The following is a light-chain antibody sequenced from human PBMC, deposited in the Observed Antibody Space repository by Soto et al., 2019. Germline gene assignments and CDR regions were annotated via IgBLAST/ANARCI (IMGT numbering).Light chain of an antibody. Sequence: QSALTQPPSVSGSPGQSVAISCTGTSSDVGSYNRVSWYQQPPGTAPKLIISEVSNRPSGVPDRFSGSKSGNTASLTISGLQDEDEGDNYCSSYTISSTYVFGTGTKLTVL. V-gene: IGLV2-18*02. CDR3: SSYTISSTYV. CDR1: SSDVGSYNR. CDR2: EVS. J-gene: IGLJ1*01.